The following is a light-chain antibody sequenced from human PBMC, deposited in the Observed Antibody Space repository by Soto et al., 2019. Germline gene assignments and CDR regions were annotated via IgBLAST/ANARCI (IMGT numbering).Light chain of an antibody. CDR1: QSVRTK. CDR3: QQHDQGWP. V-gene: IGKV3-15*01. J-gene: IGKJ1*01. CDR2: VAS. Sequence: EMVMTQSPATLSVSLGERATLSCRASQSVRTKLVWYQQKPGQAPRLRIYVASTRAPGIPARFSGSGYGSELILIFSNLQSEDFAVCYWQQHDQGWPVGQGTKVEIK.